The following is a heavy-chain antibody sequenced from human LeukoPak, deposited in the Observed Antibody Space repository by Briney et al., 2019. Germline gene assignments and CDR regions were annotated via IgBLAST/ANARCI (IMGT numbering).Heavy chain of an antibody. CDR1: GGSISSYY. CDR2: IYYSGST. J-gene: IGHJ3*02. V-gene: IGHV4-59*08. CDR3: ARRVAGTGYDAFDI. D-gene: IGHD6-19*01. Sequence: PSETLSLTCTVSGGSISSYYWSWIRQPPGKGLEWIGYIYYSGSTNYNPSLKSRVTISVDTSKNQFSLKLSSVTAADTAVYYCARRVAGTGYDAFDIWGQGTMVTVSS.